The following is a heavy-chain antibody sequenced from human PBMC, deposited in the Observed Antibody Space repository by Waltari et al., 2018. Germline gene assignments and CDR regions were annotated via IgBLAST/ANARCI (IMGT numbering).Heavy chain of an antibody. CDR2: IYSGGST. V-gene: IGHV3-23*03. D-gene: IGHD2-15*01. Sequence: EVQLLESGGGLVQPGGSLRLSCAASGFTFSSSAMSWVRQAPGKGLEWVSVIYSGGSTYYADSVKGRFTISRDNSKNTLYLQMNSLRAEDTAVYYCAKSRRRGYCSGGSCYGFDYWGQGTLVTVSS. J-gene: IGHJ4*02. CDR3: AKSRRRGYCSGGSCYGFDY. CDR1: GFTFSSSA.